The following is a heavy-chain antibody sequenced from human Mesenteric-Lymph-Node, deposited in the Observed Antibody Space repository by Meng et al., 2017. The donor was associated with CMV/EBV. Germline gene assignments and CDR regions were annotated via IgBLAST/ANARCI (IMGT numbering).Heavy chain of an antibody. D-gene: IGHD1-26*01. CDR3: ARLGDGYGADF. CDR2: IYPGDSDT. J-gene: IGHJ4*02. CDR1: GNSFTNSW. V-gene: IGHV5-51*01. Sequence: GGSLRLSCKGSGNSFTNSWIGWVRQMPGKGLEWMGIIYPGDSDTRYSPSFQGQVSFSADKSISTAFLQWRSLKASDTAMYYCARLGDGYGADFWGQGTLVTVSS.